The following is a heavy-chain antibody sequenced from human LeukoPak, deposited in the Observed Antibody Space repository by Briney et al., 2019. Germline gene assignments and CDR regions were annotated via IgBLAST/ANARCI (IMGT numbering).Heavy chain of an antibody. V-gene: IGHV3-23*01. CDR2: ISGSSDAT. CDR3: AKDMVRGYYFDC. CDR1: GFIFNNSP. D-gene: IGHD3-10*01. J-gene: IGHJ4*02. Sequence: GGSLRLSCEASGFIFNNSPMTWVRQAPGKGLEWVSAISGSSDATFYADSVKGRFTVSRDNSKNTLYLQMNSLRAEDTAVYFCAKDMVRGYYFDCWGQGTLITVSS.